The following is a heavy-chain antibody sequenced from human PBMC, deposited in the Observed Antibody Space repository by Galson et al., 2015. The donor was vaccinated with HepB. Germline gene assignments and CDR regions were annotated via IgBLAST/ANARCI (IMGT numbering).Heavy chain of an antibody. D-gene: IGHD3-16*01. CDR2: IGKTSRGI. CDR3: VRWGSFDS. J-gene: IGHJ4*02. CDR1: GFNFSAYS. V-gene: IGHV3-48*01. Sequence: SLRLSCAASGFNFSAYSMNWVRQAPGEGLQWVSYIGKTSRGIYYTDSVKGRFTISRDNAKNSVTLQMNSLRVEDTADYYCVRWGSFDSWGQGTLVIVSS.